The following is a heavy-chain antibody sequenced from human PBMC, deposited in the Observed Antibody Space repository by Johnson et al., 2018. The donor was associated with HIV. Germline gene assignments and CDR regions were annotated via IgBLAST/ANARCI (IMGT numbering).Heavy chain of an antibody. J-gene: IGHJ3*02. V-gene: IGHV3-11*04. D-gene: IGHD2-21*02. Sequence: QVQLVESGGGLVKPGGSLRLSCAASGFTFSDYYMSWIRQAPGKGLEWVSYISSGDNTIYYADSVKGRFTIARDNAKNSLYLQMNSLRAEDTAVYYCASRGVVVTAIPKFGAFDIWGQGTMVTVSS. CDR3: ASRGVVVTAIPKFGAFDI. CDR1: GFTFSDYY. CDR2: ISSGDNTI.